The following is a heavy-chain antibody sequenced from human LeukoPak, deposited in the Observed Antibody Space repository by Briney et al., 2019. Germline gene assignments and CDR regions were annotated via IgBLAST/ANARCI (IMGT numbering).Heavy chain of an antibody. V-gene: IGHV4-34*01. CDR3: ARGSVHYYDSSGYYYGWFDP. CDR1: GGSFSGYY. J-gene: IGHJ5*02. D-gene: IGHD3-22*01. Sequence: PSETLSLTCAVYGGSFSGYYWSWIRQPPGKGLEWIGEINHSGSTNYNPSLKSRLTISVDTYKNQFSLKLSSVTSAETAVYYCARGSVHYYDSSGYYYGWFDPWGQGTLVTVSS. CDR2: INHSGST.